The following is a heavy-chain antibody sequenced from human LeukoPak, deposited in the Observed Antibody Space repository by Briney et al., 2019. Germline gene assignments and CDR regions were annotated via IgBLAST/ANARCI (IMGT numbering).Heavy chain of an antibody. CDR3: ARDTHPFHYYGSGSYGARYGMDV. J-gene: IGHJ6*02. CDR2: INHSGST. V-gene: IGHV4-34*01. D-gene: IGHD3-10*01. Sequence: SETLSLTCAVYGGSFSGYYWSWIRQPPGKGLEWIGEINHSGSTNYNSSLESRVTISVDTSKNQFSLKLSSVTAADTAVYYCARDTHPFHYYGSGSYGARYGMDVWGQGTTVTVSS. CDR1: GGSFSGYY.